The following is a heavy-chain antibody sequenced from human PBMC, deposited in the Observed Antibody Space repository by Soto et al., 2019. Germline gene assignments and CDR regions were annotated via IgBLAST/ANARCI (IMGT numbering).Heavy chain of an antibody. CDR3: AREASSSPVGWFDP. Sequence: QVQLQESGPGLVKPSETLSLTCTVSGGSISSYYWSWIRQPPGTGLEWIGYIYYSGSTNYNPSLKSRVNISVDTSKNQFSLKLSSVTAADTAVYYCAREASSSPVGWFDPWGQGTLVTVSS. D-gene: IGHD6-6*01. CDR1: GGSISSYY. CDR2: IYYSGST. J-gene: IGHJ5*02. V-gene: IGHV4-59*01.